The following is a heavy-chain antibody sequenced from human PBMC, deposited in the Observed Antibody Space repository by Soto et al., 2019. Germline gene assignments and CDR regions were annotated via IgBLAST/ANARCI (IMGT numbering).Heavy chain of an antibody. J-gene: IGHJ5*02. Sequence: QVQLQESGPGLVKPSGTLSLTCAVSGGSISSSNWWSWVRQPPGKGLEWIGEIYHSGSTNYNPSLKSRVTISVDKSKNQFSLKLSSATAADTAVYYCARGGARYCSGGSCYRDNWFDPWGQGTLVTVSS. CDR2: IYHSGST. CDR1: GGSISSSNW. D-gene: IGHD2-15*01. CDR3: ARGGARYCSGGSCYRDNWFDP. V-gene: IGHV4-4*02.